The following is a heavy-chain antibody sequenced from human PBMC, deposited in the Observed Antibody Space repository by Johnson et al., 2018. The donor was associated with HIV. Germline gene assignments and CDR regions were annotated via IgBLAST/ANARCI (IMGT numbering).Heavy chain of an antibody. CDR3: ARPLDWKDLSDALDI. J-gene: IGHJ3*02. Sequence: HVQLVESGGGVVQPGRSLRLSCAASGFTFSSYAMHWVRQAPGEGLEWVAVISYDGTNKYYADSVKGRFTISRDNSKNTVYLQMNSLRADDTAMYYCARPLDWKDLSDALDIWGQGTMVSVSS. CDR2: ISYDGTNK. D-gene: IGHD1-1*01. V-gene: IGHV3-30-3*01. CDR1: GFTFSSYA.